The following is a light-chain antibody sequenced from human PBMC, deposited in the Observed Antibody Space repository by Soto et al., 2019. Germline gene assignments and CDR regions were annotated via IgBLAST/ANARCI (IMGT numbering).Light chain of an antibody. CDR1: SCSIVSNY. J-gene: IGLJ3*02. Sequence: KFMLTQPHSVSESPGKTVTISCTRSSCSIVSNYVQWYQQRTGSAPTTVIFADNQRPSGVPDRFSGSIDSSSNSASLTISGLKTEDEADYSCQSDDGIPRVFGGGTKLTVL. CDR3: QSDDGIPRV. V-gene: IGLV6-57*04. CDR2: ADN.